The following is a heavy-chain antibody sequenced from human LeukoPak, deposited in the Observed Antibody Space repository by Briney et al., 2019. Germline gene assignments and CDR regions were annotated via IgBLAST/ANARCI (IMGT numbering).Heavy chain of an antibody. CDR3: ARLGYCSGGSCLSDYYYYMDV. CDR2: IYYSGST. Sequence: SETLSLTYTVSGGSISSSSYYWGWIRQPPGKGLEWIGSIYYSGSTYYNPSPKSRVTISVDTSKNQFSLKLSSVTAADTAVYYCARLGYCSGGSCLSDYYYYMDVWGKGTTVTVSS. CDR1: GGSISSSSYY. D-gene: IGHD2-15*01. V-gene: IGHV4-39*01. J-gene: IGHJ6*03.